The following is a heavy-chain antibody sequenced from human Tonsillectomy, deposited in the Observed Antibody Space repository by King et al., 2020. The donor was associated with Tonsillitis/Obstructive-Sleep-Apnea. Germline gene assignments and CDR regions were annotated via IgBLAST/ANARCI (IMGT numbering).Heavy chain of an antibody. CDR2: INPSDGIT. CDR3: ARDAIVGRSSDY. CDR1: GYTFTTYY. D-gene: IGHD3-16*02. J-gene: IGHJ4*02. V-gene: IGHV1-46*01. Sequence: EQLVQSGAEVKKPGASVKVSCKASGYTFTTYYIHWIRQAPGQGLEWMGIINPSDGITTYAQKFHGRVTMTRDTSTSTVYMELCSLRSEDTAVYYCARDAIVGRSSDYWGQRTLVTVSS.